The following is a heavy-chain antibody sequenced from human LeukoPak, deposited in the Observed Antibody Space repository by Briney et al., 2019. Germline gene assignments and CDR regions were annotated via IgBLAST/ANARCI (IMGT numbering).Heavy chain of an antibody. CDR3: ARENGYSYGSNNFDY. CDR1: GYTFTSYG. J-gene: IGHJ4*02. CDR2: ISAYNGNT. V-gene: IGHV1-18*01. D-gene: IGHD5-18*01. Sequence: ASVKVSCKASGYTFTSYGISWVRQAPGQGLEWMRWISAYNGNTNYAQKLQGRVTMTTDTSTSTAYMELRSLRSDDTAVYYCARENGYSYGSNNFDYWGQGTLVTVSS.